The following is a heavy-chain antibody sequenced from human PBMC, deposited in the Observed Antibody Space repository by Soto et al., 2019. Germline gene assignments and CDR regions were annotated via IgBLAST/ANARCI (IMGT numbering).Heavy chain of an antibody. J-gene: IGHJ5*02. Sequence: GGSLRLSCAASGFTFSSYCMHWVRQAPGKGLEWVAVIWYDGSNKYYADSVKGRFTISRDNSKNTLYLQMTNMDPVDTGTYYCAYRQDYRSSWDSGWFDPWGQGTLVTVSS. CDR1: GFTFSSYC. CDR2: IWYDGSNK. D-gene: IGHD6-13*01. CDR3: AYRQDYRSSWDSGWFDP. V-gene: IGHV3-30*02.